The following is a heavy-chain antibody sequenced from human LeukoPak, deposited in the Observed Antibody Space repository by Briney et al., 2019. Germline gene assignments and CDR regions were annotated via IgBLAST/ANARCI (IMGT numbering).Heavy chain of an antibody. Sequence: ASVKVSCKASGGTFSSYAISWVRQAPGQGLEWMGRIIPILGIANYAQKFQGRVTITADKSTSTAYMELSSRRSEDTAVYYCARDGDGGNSDHWGQGTLVTVSS. V-gene: IGHV1-69*04. D-gene: IGHD4-23*01. CDR1: GGTFSSYA. CDR2: IIPILGIA. J-gene: IGHJ4*02. CDR3: ARDGDGGNSDH.